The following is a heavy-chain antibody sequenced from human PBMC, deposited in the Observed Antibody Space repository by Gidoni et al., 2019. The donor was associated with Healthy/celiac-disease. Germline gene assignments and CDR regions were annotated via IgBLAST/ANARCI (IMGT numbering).Heavy chain of an antibody. D-gene: IGHD3-3*01. V-gene: IGHV3-21*01. CDR2: ISSSSSYI. Sequence: EVQLVESGGGLVKPGGSLRLSCAASGFTFSSYSMNWVRQAPGKGLKWVSSISSSSSYIYYADSVKGRFTISRDNAKKSLYLQMNSLRAEDTAVYDCARGGVNYDFWSGYYVYWGQGTLVTVSS. CDR1: GFTFSSYS. CDR3: ARGGVNYDFWSGYYVY. J-gene: IGHJ4*02.